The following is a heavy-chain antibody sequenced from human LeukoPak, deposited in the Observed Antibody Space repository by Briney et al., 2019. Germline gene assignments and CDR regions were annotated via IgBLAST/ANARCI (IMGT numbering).Heavy chain of an antibody. V-gene: IGHV3-48*01. CDR3: ARVAGFSYYFDS. CDR2: ISSSSSTL. D-gene: IGHD3-10*01. J-gene: IGHJ4*02. Sequence: PGGSLRLSCAAPGFTFSSYSMNWVRQAPGKGLEWLSYISSSSSTLYYADSVKGRFTISRDNAKNSLYLQMNSLRAEDTAVYSCARVAGFSYYFDSWGQGTLVTVSS. CDR1: GFTFSSYS.